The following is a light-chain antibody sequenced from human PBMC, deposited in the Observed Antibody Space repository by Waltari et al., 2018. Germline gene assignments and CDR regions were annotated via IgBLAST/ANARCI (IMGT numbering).Light chain of an antibody. V-gene: IGKV3-15*01. J-gene: IGKJ1*01. CDR3: QQYNNWPKT. CDR2: GAS. Sequence: EIVMTQSPATLSVSPGERATLSCRASQSVNSNLAWYQQKPGQVPRLLIYGASTRAPDIPARFSGSGSGTEFTLTISSLQSEDFAVYYCQQYNNWPKTFGQGTKVEIK. CDR1: QSVNSN.